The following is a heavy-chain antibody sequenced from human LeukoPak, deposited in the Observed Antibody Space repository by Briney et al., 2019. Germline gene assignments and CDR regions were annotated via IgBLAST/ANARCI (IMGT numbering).Heavy chain of an antibody. J-gene: IGHJ3*02. CDR3: ARVRSGEHAFDI. D-gene: IGHD1-26*01. CDR1: GGSISSGGYY. V-gene: IGHV4-31*03. CDR2: IYYSGST. Sequence: SQTLSLTCTVSGGSISSGGYYWSWIRQHPGKGLEWIGYIYYSGSTYYNPSLKSRVTISVDTSKNQFSLKLSSVTAADTAVYYCARVRSGEHAFDIWGQGTMVTVSS.